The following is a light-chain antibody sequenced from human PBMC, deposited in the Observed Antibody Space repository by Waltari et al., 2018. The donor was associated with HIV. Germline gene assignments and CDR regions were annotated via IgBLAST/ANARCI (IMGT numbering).Light chain of an antibody. Sequence: QSVLTQPPSVSGAPGQRVTISCTGRSANIGAGYDVHWYQQLPGTAPKLLIYDNNNLPSGVPDRFSGSKSGTSASLAITGLQADDEADYYCQSYDISLSGLGVFGGGTKLTVL. J-gene: IGLJ3*02. CDR2: DNN. CDR3: QSYDISLSGLGV. CDR1: SANIGAGYD. V-gene: IGLV1-40*01.